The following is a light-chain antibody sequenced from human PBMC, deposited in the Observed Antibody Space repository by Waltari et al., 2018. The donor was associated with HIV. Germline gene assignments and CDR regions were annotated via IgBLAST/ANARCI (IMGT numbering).Light chain of an antibody. CDR3: GAWDTGLGVVI. CDR2: DSD. CDR1: TSNIGKSP. J-gene: IGLJ2*01. V-gene: IGLV1-51*01. Sequence: QFLLTQSPSVSAAPGQKVTILCSGSTSNIGKSPVPWYQVIPGTVPKLLIYDSDERPSGIPDRFSASKSGTSATLEIIGLQPGDEADYYCGAWDTGLGVVIFGGGTKLTVL.